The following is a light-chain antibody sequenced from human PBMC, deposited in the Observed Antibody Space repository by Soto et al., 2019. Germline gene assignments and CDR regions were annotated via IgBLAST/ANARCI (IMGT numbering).Light chain of an antibody. CDR2: DAS. CDR3: QQYNNWPPKT. V-gene: IGKV3D-15*01. J-gene: IGKJ1*01. CDR1: QSLRSN. Sequence: PGERATLSCTASQSLRSNFLAWYQQKPGQAPRLLIYDASSRAAGIPDRFSGSGSGTDFTLTISSLQSEDFAVYYCQQYNNWPPKTFGQGTKV.